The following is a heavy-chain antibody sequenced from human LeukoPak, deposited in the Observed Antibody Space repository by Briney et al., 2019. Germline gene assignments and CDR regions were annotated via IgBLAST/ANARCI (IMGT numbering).Heavy chain of an antibody. D-gene: IGHD6-6*01. J-gene: IGHJ5*02. CDR2: MNPNSGNT. Sequence: GASVKVSCKASGYTFTSYDINWVRQATGQGLEWMGWMNPNSGNTGYAQKFQGRVTMTRNTSISTAYMELSSLRSEDTAVYYCASLRAEIAARRQVQNWFDPWGQGTLVTVS. V-gene: IGHV1-8*01. CDR1: GYTFTSYD. CDR3: ASLRAEIAARRQVQNWFDP.